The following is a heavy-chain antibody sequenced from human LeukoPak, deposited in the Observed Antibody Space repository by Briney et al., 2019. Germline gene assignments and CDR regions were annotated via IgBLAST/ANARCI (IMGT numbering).Heavy chain of an antibody. Sequence: GGSLRLSCAASGFTFSDYSMSWVRQAPGKGLEWVSYISSNSSKIYYADSVKGRFTISRDNAKKSLYLQMNSLRAEDTAVYYCARRLPFDYWGQGALVTVSS. D-gene: IGHD2-15*01. J-gene: IGHJ4*02. CDR2: ISSNSSKI. V-gene: IGHV3-48*01. CDR3: ARRLPFDY. CDR1: GFTFSDYS.